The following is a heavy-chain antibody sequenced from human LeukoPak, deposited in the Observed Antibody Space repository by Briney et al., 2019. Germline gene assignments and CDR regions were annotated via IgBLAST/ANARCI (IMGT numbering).Heavy chain of an antibody. CDR2: IYYSGST. J-gene: IGHJ5*02. Sequence: KPSQTLSLTCTVSGGSISSGSNYWSWIRQHPGKGLEWIGYIYYSGSTYYNPSLKSRVTISLDTSKNQFSLKLTSVTAADTAVYYCARDRWFDPWGQGTLVTVSS. CDR1: GGSISSGSNY. CDR3: ARDRWFDP. V-gene: IGHV4-31*03.